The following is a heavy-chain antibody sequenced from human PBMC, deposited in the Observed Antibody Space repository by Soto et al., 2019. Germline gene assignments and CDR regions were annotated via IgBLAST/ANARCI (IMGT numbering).Heavy chain of an antibody. CDR1: GFTFTRSA. CDR2: IVVDSGNT. V-gene: IGHV1-58*02. J-gene: IGHJ6*02. D-gene: IGHD1-1*01. Sequence: SVKVSCKASGFTFTRSAMQWVRQARGQRLEWIGWIVVDSGNTIYAQKLQERVTITRDMSTSTLYMELHSLASYDTAVYYCAATGRVKGYYYGVDVWGQGTTVTVSS. CDR3: AATGRVKGYYYGVDV.